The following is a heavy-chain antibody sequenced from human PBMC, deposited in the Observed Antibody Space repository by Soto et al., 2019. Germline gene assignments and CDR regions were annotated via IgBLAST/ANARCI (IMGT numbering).Heavy chain of an antibody. CDR3: ARDSFDYYHSSGPPDY. Sequence: PGGSLRLSCAASGFVFTSHSLNWVRQAPGKGLEWVSYISSSFTIYYADSVKGRFTVSRDNAKNSLYLQMTSLRVEDTAVYYCARDSFDYYHSSGPPDYWGQGTLVTVSS. CDR2: ISSSFTI. CDR1: GFVFTSHS. D-gene: IGHD3-22*01. V-gene: IGHV3-48*01. J-gene: IGHJ4*02.